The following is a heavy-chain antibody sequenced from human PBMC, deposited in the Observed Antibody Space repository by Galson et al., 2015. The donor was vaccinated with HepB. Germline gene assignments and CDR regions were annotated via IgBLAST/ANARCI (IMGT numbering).Heavy chain of an antibody. D-gene: IGHD6-13*01. V-gene: IGHV1-69*10. CDR3: ARDSNSSSWYFWTLRPNWFDP. CDR2: IIPIFGIA. Sequence: SVKVSCKASGGTFSSYAISWVRQAPGQGLEWMGGIIPIFGIANYAQKFQGRVTITADKSTSTAYMELSSLRSEDTAVYYCARDSNSSSWYFWTLRPNWFDPWGRGTLVTVSS. CDR1: GGTFSSYA. J-gene: IGHJ5*02.